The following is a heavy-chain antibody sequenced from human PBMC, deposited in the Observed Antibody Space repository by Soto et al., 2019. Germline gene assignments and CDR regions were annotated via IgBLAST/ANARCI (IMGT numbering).Heavy chain of an antibody. CDR3: ARILTAGYYMDV. CDR1: GGSFSGYY. V-gene: IGHV4-34*01. D-gene: IGHD6-19*01. J-gene: IGHJ6*03. CDR2: INHSGST. Sequence: SETLSLTCAVYGGSFSGYYWSWIRQPPGKGLEWIGEINHSGSTNYNPSLKSRVTISVDTSKNQFSLKLSSVTAADTAVYYCARILTAGYYMDVWGKGTTVTVSS.